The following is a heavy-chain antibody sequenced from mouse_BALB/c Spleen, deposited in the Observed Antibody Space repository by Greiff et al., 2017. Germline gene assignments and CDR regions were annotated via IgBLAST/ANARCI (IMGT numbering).Heavy chain of an antibody. CDR3: ARPSYYGSSLDD. D-gene: IGHD1-1*01. CDR2: ISSGGSYT. Sequence: EVQVVESGGDLVKPGGSLKLSCAASGFTFSSYGMSWVRQTPDKRLAWVATISSGGSYTYYPDSVKGRFTISRDNTKNTLYLQMSSLKSEDTAMYYCARPSYYGSSLDDWGQGTTLTVSS. V-gene: IGHV5-6*01. J-gene: IGHJ2*01. CDR1: GFTFSSYG.